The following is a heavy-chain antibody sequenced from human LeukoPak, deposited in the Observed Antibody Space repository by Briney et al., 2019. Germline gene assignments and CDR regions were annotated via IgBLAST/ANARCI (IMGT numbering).Heavy chain of an antibody. CDR3: AREHYGLVDSPKAGDYYGMDV. Sequence: SVKVSCKASGGTFSSYAISWVRQAPGQGLEWMGGIIPIFGTANYAQKFQGRVTITADESTSTAYMELSSLRSEDTAVYHCAREHYGLVDSPKAGDYYGMDVWGQGTTVTVSS. J-gene: IGHJ6*02. CDR2: IIPIFGTA. V-gene: IGHV1-69*13. CDR1: GGTFSSYA. D-gene: IGHD6-19*01.